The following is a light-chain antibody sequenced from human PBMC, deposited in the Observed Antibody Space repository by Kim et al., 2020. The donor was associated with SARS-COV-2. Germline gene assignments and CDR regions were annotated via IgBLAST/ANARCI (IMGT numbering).Light chain of an antibody. V-gene: IGKV3-20*01. CDR2: GAS. CDR3: QHYDSSPLI. CDR1: QTIRSTH. J-gene: IGKJ4*01. Sequence: PPGESSTPSCRASQTIRSTHLAWYQQKSGQAPTLLIYGASTRATVIPERFSGSGSGADFTLTVTRLEPEDSAVYYCQHYDSSPLIFGGGTKVDIK.